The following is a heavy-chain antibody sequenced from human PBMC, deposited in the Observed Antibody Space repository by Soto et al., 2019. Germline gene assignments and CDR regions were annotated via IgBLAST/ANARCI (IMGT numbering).Heavy chain of an antibody. J-gene: IGHJ6*02. V-gene: IGHV4-4*02. Sequence: QLQLQESGPGLVKPSGTLSLTCAVSGGSISSINWWISVRQPPGTGPAWIGEIYHSGSTNYNPSLKSRVTISVDKSKSHCAMKLGSVAAAATAVYYCARYEALAGAGYYYGIDVWGQGTTVTVS. CDR3: ARYEALAGAGYYYGIDV. CDR2: IYHSGST. CDR1: GGSISSINW. D-gene: IGHD6-19*01.